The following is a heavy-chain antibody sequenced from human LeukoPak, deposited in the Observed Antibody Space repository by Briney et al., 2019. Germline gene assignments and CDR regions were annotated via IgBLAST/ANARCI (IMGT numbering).Heavy chain of an antibody. Sequence: SETLSLTCTVSGGSISSYYWSWMRQPAGKGLEWIGRIYSSGSTKYNPSLKSRATMSVDTSKNQFSLKLSSVTAADTAVYYCARDKTGDYGDLNWFDPWGQGTLVTVSS. CDR1: GGSISSYY. J-gene: IGHJ5*02. D-gene: IGHD4-17*01. CDR3: ARDKTGDYGDLNWFDP. V-gene: IGHV4-4*07. CDR2: IYSSGST.